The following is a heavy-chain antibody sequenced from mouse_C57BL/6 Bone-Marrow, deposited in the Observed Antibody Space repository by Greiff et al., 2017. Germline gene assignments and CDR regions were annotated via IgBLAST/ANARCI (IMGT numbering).Heavy chain of an antibody. Sequence: VQLQQPGTELVKPGASVKLSCKASGYTFTSYWMHWVKQRPGQGLEWIGNINPSNGGTNYNEKFKSKATLTVDKSSSTAYMQLSSLTSEDSAVYYCARPIYYGYDYFDYWGQGTTLTVSS. CDR2: INPSNGGT. D-gene: IGHD2-2*01. CDR1: GYTFTSYW. V-gene: IGHV1-53*01. CDR3: ARPIYYGYDYFDY. J-gene: IGHJ2*01.